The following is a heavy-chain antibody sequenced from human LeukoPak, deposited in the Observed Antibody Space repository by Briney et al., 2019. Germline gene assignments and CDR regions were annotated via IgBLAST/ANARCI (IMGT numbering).Heavy chain of an antibody. CDR1: GGSISSYY. J-gene: IGHJ4*02. D-gene: IGHD3-22*01. CDR2: IYTSGST. Sequence: SETLSLTCTVSGGSISSYYWSWIRQPAGKGLEWIGRIYTSGSTNYNPSLKSRVTMSVDTSKNQFSLKLSSATAADTAVYYCARDQYYYDSSGSLFDYWGQGTLVTVSS. CDR3: ARDQYYYDSSGSLFDY. V-gene: IGHV4-4*07.